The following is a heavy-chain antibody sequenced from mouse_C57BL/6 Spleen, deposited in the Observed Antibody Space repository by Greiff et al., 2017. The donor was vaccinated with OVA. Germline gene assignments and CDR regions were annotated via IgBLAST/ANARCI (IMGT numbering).Heavy chain of an antibody. CDR1: GFTFSSYT. V-gene: IGHV5-9*01. CDR3: ARRDGYDV. CDR2: ISGGGGNT. J-gene: IGHJ1*03. D-gene: IGHD2-3*01. Sequence: EVQLVESGGGLVKPGGSLKLSCAASGFTFSSYTMSWVRQTPEKRLEWVATISGGGGNTYYPDSVKGRFTISRDNAKNTLYLQMSSLRSEDTALYYCARRDGYDVWGTGTTVTVSS.